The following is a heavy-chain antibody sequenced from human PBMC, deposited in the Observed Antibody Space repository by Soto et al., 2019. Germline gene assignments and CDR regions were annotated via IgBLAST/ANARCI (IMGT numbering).Heavy chain of an antibody. Sequence: QVQLVQSGAEVKKPGSSVKVSCKAPGGTFSSYAISWVRQAPGQGLEWMGGIIPIFGTAKYAQKFQGRVTITADESTSTGYMELSSLRSEDTAVYYCARSQGGSSSLDIYYYYYYGMDVWGHGTTVTVSS. CDR3: ARSQGGSSSLDIYYYYYYGMDV. J-gene: IGHJ6*02. D-gene: IGHD2-15*01. V-gene: IGHV1-69*01. CDR2: IIPIFGTA. CDR1: GGTFSSYA.